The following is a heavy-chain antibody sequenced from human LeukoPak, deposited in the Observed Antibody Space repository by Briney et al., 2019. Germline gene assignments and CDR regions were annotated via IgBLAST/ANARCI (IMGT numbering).Heavy chain of an antibody. CDR2: ISGSGAGA. Sequence: GGSLRLSCAASGFTFYSYAMSWVRQAPGKGLEWVSTISGSGAGAYYADSVKGRFTISRDSSRNTLYLQMNSLRAEDTAIYYCAKEGTFGGVLHYFDYWGQGTLVTVSS. CDR1: GFTFYSYA. V-gene: IGHV3-23*01. CDR3: AKEGTFGGVLHYFDY. J-gene: IGHJ4*02. D-gene: IGHD3-16*01.